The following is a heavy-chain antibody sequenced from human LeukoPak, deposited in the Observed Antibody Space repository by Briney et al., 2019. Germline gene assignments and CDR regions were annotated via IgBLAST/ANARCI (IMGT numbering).Heavy chain of an antibody. J-gene: IGHJ5*02. CDR3: ARYSAGYNWFDP. D-gene: IGHD5-18*01. CDR1: GYTFINYN. CDR2: MNPNSGNT. V-gene: IGHV1-8*03. Sequence: ASVKVSCKASGYTFINYNINWVRQATGQGLEWMGWMNPNSGNTGYAQKFQGRVTITRNPSISTAYMEMSSLRYEDTAVYYCARYSAGYNWFDPWGQGTLVTVSS.